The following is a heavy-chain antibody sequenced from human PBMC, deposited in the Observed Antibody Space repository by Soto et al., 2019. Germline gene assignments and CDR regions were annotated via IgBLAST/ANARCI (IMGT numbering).Heavy chain of an antibody. CDR1: GFTFSSYW. V-gene: IGHV3-7*05. J-gene: IGHJ6*02. CDR2: IKQDGSEK. CDR3: ARDKSVGSGWYDEDYYYYGMDV. Sequence: EVQLVESGGGLVQPRGSLRLSCAASGFTFSSYWMSWVRQAPGKGLEWVANIKQDGSEKYYVDSVKGRFTISRDNAKNSLYLQMNSLRAEDTAVYYCARDKSVGSGWYDEDYYYYGMDVWGQGTTVTVSS. D-gene: IGHD6-19*01.